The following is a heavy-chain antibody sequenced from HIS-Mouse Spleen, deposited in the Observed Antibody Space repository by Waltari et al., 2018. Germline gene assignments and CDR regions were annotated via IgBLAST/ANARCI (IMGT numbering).Heavy chain of an antibody. V-gene: IGHV4-39*07. D-gene: IGHD6-13*01. CDR2: IYYSGST. Sequence: QLQLQESGPGLVKPSETLSLTCTVSGGSISSSSYYWGWIRQPPGKGLEWIGSIYYSGSTYSTPSLKSRVTISVDTTKNQFSRKLSSVTAADTAVYYCAREIPYSSSWYDWYFDLWGRGTLVTVSS. CDR1: GGSISSSSYY. J-gene: IGHJ2*01. CDR3: AREIPYSSSWYDWYFDL.